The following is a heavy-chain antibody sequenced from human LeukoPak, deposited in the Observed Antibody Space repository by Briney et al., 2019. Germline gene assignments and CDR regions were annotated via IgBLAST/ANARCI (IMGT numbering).Heavy chain of an antibody. D-gene: IGHD2-2*01. V-gene: IGHV1-69*13. CDR3: ARGRQYQLLSPFDY. Sequence: ASVKVSCKASGGTFSSYAISWVRQAPGQGLEWMGGIIPIFGTANYAQKFQGRVTITADESTSTAYMELSSLGSEDTAVYYCARGRQYQLLSPFDYWGQGTLVTVSS. CDR1: GGTFSSYA. J-gene: IGHJ4*02. CDR2: IIPIFGTA.